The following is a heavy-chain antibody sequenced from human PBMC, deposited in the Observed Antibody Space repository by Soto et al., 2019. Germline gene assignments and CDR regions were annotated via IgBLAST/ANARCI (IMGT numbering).Heavy chain of an antibody. CDR2: IGTSGSYI. Sequence: PGGSLRLSCAVSGFIFSRYSMNWVRQAPGKGLEWVSSIGTSGSYIYDTDSVKGRFTISRDNTKDSLYLQMNSLRAEDTAIYYCAIGSAFIGLDYWGQGT. CDR1: GFIFSRYS. V-gene: IGHV3-21*01. J-gene: IGHJ4*02. D-gene: IGHD1-26*01. CDR3: AIGSAFIGLDY.